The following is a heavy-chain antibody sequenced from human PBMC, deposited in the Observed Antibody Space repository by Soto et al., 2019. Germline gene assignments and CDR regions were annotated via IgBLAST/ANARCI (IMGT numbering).Heavy chain of an antibody. CDR3: ARENALRFLEWSRFDY. V-gene: IGHV1-18*01. Sequence: ASVKVSCKASVGTFSSYAISWVRQAPGQGLEWMGWISAYNGNTNYAQKLQGRVTMTTDTSTSTAYMELRSLRSDDTALYYCARENALRFLEWSRFDYWGQGTLVTVSS. D-gene: IGHD3-3*01. J-gene: IGHJ4*02. CDR1: VGTFSSYA. CDR2: ISAYNGNT.